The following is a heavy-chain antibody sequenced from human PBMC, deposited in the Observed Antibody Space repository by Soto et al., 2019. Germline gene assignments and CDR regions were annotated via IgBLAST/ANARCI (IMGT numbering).Heavy chain of an antibody. CDR2: IDWDDNK. CDR1: GFSLSTSGMC. V-gene: IGHV2-70*12. CDR3: ARQYYYGSRSYFHYGMDV. Sequence: ESGPTLVNPXETLTLTCTFSGFSLSTSGMCVTWIRQPPGKALEWLALIDWDDNKYYTTSLKTRLTISKDTSKNQVVLKMTNMDPVDTATYYCARQYYYGSRSYFHYGMDVWGQGTTVTVSS. J-gene: IGHJ6*02. D-gene: IGHD3-10*01.